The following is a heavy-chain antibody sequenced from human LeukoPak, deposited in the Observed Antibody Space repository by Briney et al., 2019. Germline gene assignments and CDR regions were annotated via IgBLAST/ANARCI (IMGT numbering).Heavy chain of an antibody. CDR3: ARRTTTVTTLWFDP. CDR1: GASISSYY. CDR2: IYYSGST. D-gene: IGHD4-11*01. Sequence: PSETLSLTCTVSGASISSYYWSWIRQPPGKGLEWIGYIYYSGSTNYNPSLKSRVTISIDTSKNQVSLKLTSVTAADTAVYYCARRTTTVTTLWFDPWGQGTLVTVSS. V-gene: IGHV4-59*08. J-gene: IGHJ5*02.